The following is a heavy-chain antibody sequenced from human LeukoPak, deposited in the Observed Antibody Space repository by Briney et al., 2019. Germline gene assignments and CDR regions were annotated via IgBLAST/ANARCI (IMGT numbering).Heavy chain of an antibody. J-gene: IGHJ5*02. CDR2: IISSSSTI. D-gene: IGHD3-22*01. CDR1: GFTFSSYS. CDR3: ARGRDFTYYYDSSGYLNWFDP. V-gene: IGHV3-48*01. Sequence: GGSLRLSCAASGFTFSSYSMNWVRQAPGKGLEWVSYIISSSSTIYYADSVKGRFTISRDNAKNSLYLQMNSLRAEDTAVYYCARGRDFTYYYDSSGYLNWFDPWGQGTLVTVSS.